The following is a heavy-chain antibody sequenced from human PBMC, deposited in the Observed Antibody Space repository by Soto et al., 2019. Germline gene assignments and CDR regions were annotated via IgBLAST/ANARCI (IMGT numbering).Heavy chain of an antibody. CDR1: GFSLSTSGVG. V-gene: IGHV2-5*02. D-gene: IGHD5-12*01. CDR2: IYWDDDK. J-gene: IGHJ4*02. Sequence: SGPTLVNPTQTLTLTCTFSGFSLSTSGVGVGWIRQPPGKALEWLALIYWDDDKRYSPSLKSRLTITKDTSKTQVVLTMTNMAPLDTATYYCAHVYGGYDNFDDWGQGTLVTVSS. CDR3: AHVYGGYDNFDD.